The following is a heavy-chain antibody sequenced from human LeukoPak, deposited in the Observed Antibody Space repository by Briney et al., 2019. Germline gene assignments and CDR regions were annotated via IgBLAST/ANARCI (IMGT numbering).Heavy chain of an antibody. CDR3: VKITSVTGGDY. Sequence: PGESLKISCSASGFTFSAYAMYWVRQAPGKGLEYVSGISNNGGRSFYADSVKGRFTISRDNSKNTLYLQMSSLRAEDTAVYYCVKITSVTGGDYWGQGTRLTVSS. D-gene: IGHD1-1*01. J-gene: IGHJ4*02. CDR2: ISNNGGRS. CDR1: GFTFSAYA. V-gene: IGHV3-64D*09.